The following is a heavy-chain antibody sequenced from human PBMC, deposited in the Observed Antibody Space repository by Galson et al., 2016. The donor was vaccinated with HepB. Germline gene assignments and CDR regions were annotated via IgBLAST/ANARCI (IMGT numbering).Heavy chain of an antibody. D-gene: IGHD4-11*01. CDR3: ARGDDYSNLIDL. Sequence: SVKVSCKASGYTFAGYYIHWVRQAPGQGLEWIGWINPGTGGTNYAQKFQGRVTMTRDTSISPAYLELSRLTSDDTAVYYCARGDDYSNLIDLWGRGTLVPVSS. V-gene: IGHV1-2*02. CDR1: GYTFAGYY. CDR2: INPGTGGT. J-gene: IGHJ2*01.